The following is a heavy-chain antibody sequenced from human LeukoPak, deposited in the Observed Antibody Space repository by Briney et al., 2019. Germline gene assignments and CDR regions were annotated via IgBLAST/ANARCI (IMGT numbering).Heavy chain of an antibody. V-gene: IGHV1-18*01. CDR2: ISAYNGNT. CDR1: GYPFKSYG. CDR3: ARPYYYDGYFDY. Sequence: ASVKLSCKASGYPFKSYGITWVRQAPGQGLEWMGWISAYNGNTNYAQNLQGRVTMTTDTSTSTAYMELRSLRSDDTAVYYCARPYYYDGYFDYWGQGTLVTVSS. D-gene: IGHD3-22*01. J-gene: IGHJ4*02.